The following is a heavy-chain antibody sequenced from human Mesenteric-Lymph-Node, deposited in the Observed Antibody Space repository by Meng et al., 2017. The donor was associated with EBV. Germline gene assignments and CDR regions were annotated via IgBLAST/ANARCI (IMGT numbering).Heavy chain of an antibody. CDR1: GFTFTSYA. D-gene: IGHD3-10*01. Sequence: EVQVLDSGGGLVQPGGSRRLSCAAAGFTFTSYAMSWVRQAPGKGLEWVSAISGGGGSTYYADSVKGRFTISRDNSKNTLYLQMNSLRAEDTAVYYCAKDRGMRPHANDYWGQGTLVTVSS. CDR2: ISGGGGST. V-gene: IGHV3-23*01. J-gene: IGHJ4*02. CDR3: AKDRGMRPHANDY.